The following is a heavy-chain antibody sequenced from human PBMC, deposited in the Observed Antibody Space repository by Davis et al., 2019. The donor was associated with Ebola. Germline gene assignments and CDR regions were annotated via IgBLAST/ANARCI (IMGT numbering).Heavy chain of an antibody. CDR2: INDGNGHT. D-gene: IGHD6-19*01. Sequence: AASVKVSCKASGYTFTSYPIHWVRQAPGQRLEWMGWINDGNGHTKYSQKFLGRVTMTTDTSTSTAYMELRSLRSDDTAVYYCARGIAVAGVALDYYYYYGMDVWGKGTTVTVSS. V-gene: IGHV1-3*01. CDR1: GYTFTSYP. J-gene: IGHJ6*04. CDR3: ARGIAVAGVALDYYYYYGMDV.